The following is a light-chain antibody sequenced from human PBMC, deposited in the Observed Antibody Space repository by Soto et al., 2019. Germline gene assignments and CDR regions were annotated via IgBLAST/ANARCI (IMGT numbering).Light chain of an antibody. CDR1: QTISSY. Sequence: DIPMTQSPSSLYASVGDRVTITCRASQTISSYLNWYQQKPGKAPKLLIYDASSLQSGVPSRFSGSGSGTDFTLTISSLQPEDFATYYCQQSHSIPYTFGQGTKLEIK. V-gene: IGKV1-39*01. J-gene: IGKJ2*01. CDR2: DAS. CDR3: QQSHSIPYT.